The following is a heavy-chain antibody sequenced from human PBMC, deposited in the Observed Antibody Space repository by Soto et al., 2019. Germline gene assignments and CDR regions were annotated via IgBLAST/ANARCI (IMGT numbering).Heavy chain of an antibody. D-gene: IGHD5-12*01. J-gene: IGHJ5*02. V-gene: IGHV1-18*01. Sequence: QVQQVQSGGEVKKPGASVTVSCKASGYTFINYHITWVRQAPGQGLEWMAWINTYNGMTDYAQKFQGRVTMTRDTSTSTAYMELRNLGSDDTAVYFCAKSPRGEMATAWGQGTLVTVSS. CDR1: GYTFINYH. CDR2: INTYNGMT. CDR3: AKSPRGEMATA.